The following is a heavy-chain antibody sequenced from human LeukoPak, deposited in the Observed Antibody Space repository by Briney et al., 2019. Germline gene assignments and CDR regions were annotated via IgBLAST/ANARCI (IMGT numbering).Heavy chain of an antibody. D-gene: IGHD3-22*01. CDR3: ARMDSSGYFDY. Sequence: GGSLRLSCAASGFTFSSYEMNWIRQAPGKGLEWVSYTSSSGHTIYYVDSVKGRFTISRDNAKNSLYLQMNSLRAEDTAVYYCARMDSSGYFDYWGQGTLVTVSS. CDR1: GFTFSSYE. J-gene: IGHJ4*02. CDR2: TSSSGHTI. V-gene: IGHV3-48*03.